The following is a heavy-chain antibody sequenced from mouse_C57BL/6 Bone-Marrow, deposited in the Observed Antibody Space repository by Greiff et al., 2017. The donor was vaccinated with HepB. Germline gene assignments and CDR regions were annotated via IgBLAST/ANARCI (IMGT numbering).Heavy chain of an antibody. V-gene: IGHV1-55*01. D-gene: IGHD2-2*01. CDR1: GYTFTSYW. CDR3: ARSAGLRAMDY. J-gene: IGHJ4*01. Sequence: QVQLQQPGAELVKPGASVKLSCKASGYTFTSYWMPWVKQRPGQGLEWIGVIHPGSGSTNYNEKFKSKATLTVDTSSSTAYMQLSSLTSEDSAVYYCARSAGLRAMDYWGQGTSVTVSS. CDR2: IHPGSGST.